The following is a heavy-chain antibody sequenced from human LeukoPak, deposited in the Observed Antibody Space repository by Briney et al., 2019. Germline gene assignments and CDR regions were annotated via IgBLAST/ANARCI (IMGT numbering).Heavy chain of an antibody. CDR2: ISGSGDST. Sequence: RGSLRLSCAASGFTFSSYVMSWVRQAPGKGLEWVSAISGSGDSTYYADSVKGRFTISRDNSKNTLYLQMNSLRAEDTAVYYCAKTLKSGRYLSNALDIWGQGTMVTVSS. J-gene: IGHJ3*02. CDR1: GFTFSSYV. D-gene: IGHD1-26*01. V-gene: IGHV3-23*01. CDR3: AKTLKSGRYLSNALDI.